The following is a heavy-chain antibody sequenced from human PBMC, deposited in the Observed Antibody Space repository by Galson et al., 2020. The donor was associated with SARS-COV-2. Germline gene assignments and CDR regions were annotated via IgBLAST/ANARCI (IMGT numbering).Heavy chain of an antibody. CDR3: VREPYGGSCRFDY. V-gene: IGHV1-2*02. Sequence: ASVKVSCKASGYTFSDYIIHWVRQAPGQGLEWMGFLDPKSGRTHYAQTFQGRVTLTRDTSISTASMDLNRLTSDDTAVYFCVREPYGGSCRFDYWGQGTLVTVSS. CDR1: GYTFSDYI. D-gene: IGHD2-15*01. J-gene: IGHJ4*02. CDR2: LDPKSGRT.